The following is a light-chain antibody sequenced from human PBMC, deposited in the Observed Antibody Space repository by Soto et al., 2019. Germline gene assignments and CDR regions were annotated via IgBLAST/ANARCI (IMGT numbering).Light chain of an antibody. V-gene: IGKV3-20*01. CDR3: QQYGNFWT. J-gene: IGKJ1*01. CDR1: QRINTSY. Sequence: EIVMTQSPATLSVSPGERATLSCRASQRINTSYLAWYQQKPGQAPRLLIAGTSIRATGIPDRFSGSGSGTDFTLTISILESEDFAVYYCQQYGNFWTFGQGTKVDIK. CDR2: GTS.